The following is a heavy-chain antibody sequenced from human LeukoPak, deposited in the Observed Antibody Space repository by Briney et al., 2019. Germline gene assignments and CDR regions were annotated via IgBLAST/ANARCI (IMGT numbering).Heavy chain of an antibody. CDR3: ARDPIGYSSGWYLSDY. V-gene: IGHV3-48*03. Sequence: GGSLRLSCAASGFTFSSYEMNWVRQAPGKGLEWVSYISSSGSTIYYADSVKGRFTISRDNAKNSLYLQMNSLRAEDTAVYYCARDPIGYSSGWYLSDYWGQGTLVTVSS. J-gene: IGHJ4*02. CDR2: ISSSGSTI. D-gene: IGHD6-19*01. CDR1: GFTFSSYE.